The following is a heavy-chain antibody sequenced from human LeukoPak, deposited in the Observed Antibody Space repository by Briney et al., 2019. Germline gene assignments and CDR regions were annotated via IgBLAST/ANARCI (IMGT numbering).Heavy chain of an antibody. Sequence: GGSLRLSCAASGFTVSSNYMSWVRQAPGKGLEWVSFIYSGGSTYYADSVKGRFTISRDNSKNTLYLQMNSLRAEDTAVYYCAKGAVGKTESSGYPPHFDSWGQGTLVTVSS. CDR2: IYSGGST. CDR3: AKGAVGKTESSGYPPHFDS. V-gene: IGHV3-66*01. CDR1: GFTVSSNY. D-gene: IGHD3-22*01. J-gene: IGHJ4*02.